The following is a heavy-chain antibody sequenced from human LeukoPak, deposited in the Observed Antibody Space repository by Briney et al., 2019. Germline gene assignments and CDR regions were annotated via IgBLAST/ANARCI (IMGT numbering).Heavy chain of an antibody. Sequence: GGSLRLSCIGSGFTFSHYWFIWVRQAPGKGAEWVANIKQDATENYYVDSVKGRFTISRDNAKNSLYLQMNSLRAEDTAVYYCARTYYYDSSGYYHYTPGDYWGQGTLVAVSS. D-gene: IGHD3-22*01. CDR2: IKQDATEN. CDR3: ARTYYYDSSGYYHYTPGDY. V-gene: IGHV3-7*04. J-gene: IGHJ4*02. CDR1: GFTFSHYW.